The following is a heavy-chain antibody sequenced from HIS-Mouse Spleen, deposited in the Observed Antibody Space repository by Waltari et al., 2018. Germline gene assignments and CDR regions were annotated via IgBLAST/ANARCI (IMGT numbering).Heavy chain of an antibody. D-gene: IGHD6-13*01. CDR1: GCSISSSSYY. V-gene: IGHV4-39*07. Sequence: QLQLQESGPGLVKPSETLSLPCTVSGCSISSSSYYWGWIRQPPGKGLEWIGGIYYSGSTYYNPSLKSRVTISVDTSKNQFSLKLSSVTAADTAVYYCAREIPYSSSWYDWYFDLWGRGTLVTVSS. J-gene: IGHJ2*01. CDR2: IYYSGST. CDR3: AREIPYSSSWYDWYFDL.